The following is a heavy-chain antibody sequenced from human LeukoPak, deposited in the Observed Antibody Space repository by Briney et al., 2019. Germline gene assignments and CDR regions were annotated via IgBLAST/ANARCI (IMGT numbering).Heavy chain of an antibody. D-gene: IGHD3-22*01. J-gene: IGHJ1*01. V-gene: IGHV3-21*06. CDR3: ATYYYDSGGFHFHH. CDR2: ITTSGTYI. Sequence: GGSLRLSCAASGFTFTRFNMNWVRQAPGKGLELVSSITTSGTYIYYADSVKGRFTISRDNAKNSLYLQMNSLRAEDTAVYYCATYYYDSGGFHFHHWGQGTLVTVSS. CDR1: GFTFTRFN.